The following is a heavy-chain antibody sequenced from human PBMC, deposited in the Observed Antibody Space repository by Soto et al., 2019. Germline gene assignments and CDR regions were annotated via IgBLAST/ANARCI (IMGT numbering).Heavy chain of an antibody. CDR3: GRDSSSNCFGP. D-gene: IGHD6-13*01. CDR1: GCTFTNYW. CDR2: VDNDGSSA. V-gene: IGHV3-74*01. J-gene: IGHJ5*01. Sequence: GGTMRLPCAPSGCTFTNYWMHSVRNAPGNGLVWVSRVDNDGSSATYADSVKGRFTISRDNAKNTLYRQIHSLRAEVTAVYYCGRDSSSNCFGPWGQGSLV.